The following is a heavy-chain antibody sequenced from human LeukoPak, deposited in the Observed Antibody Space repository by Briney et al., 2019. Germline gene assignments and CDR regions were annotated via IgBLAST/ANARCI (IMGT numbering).Heavy chain of an antibody. CDR1: GASISSSY. Sequence: SETLSLTCSVSGASISSSYWSWIRQPPGKGLEWIGYIYYSGTTKYNPSLKSRVTISVDTSKNQFSLKVNSVAAADTAVYYCARGQPQRYSSGWYANWFDPWGQGTLVTVSS. CDR2: IYYSGTT. D-gene: IGHD6-19*01. J-gene: IGHJ5*02. V-gene: IGHV4-59*01. CDR3: ARGQPQRYSSGWYANWFDP.